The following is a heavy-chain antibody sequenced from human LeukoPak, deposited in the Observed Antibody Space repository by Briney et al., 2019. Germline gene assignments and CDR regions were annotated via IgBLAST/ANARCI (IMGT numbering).Heavy chain of an antibody. D-gene: IGHD4-17*01. CDR1: GFTFSSYA. Sequence: GGSLRLSCAASGFTFSSYAMSWVRQAPGKGLEWVSIISENGGSTYYADSVKGRFTISRDNSKNTLYLQMNSLRVEDTAVYSCVRDPTTETRGYFDYWGQGNLVTVSS. CDR3: VRDPTTETRGYFDY. V-gene: IGHV3-23*01. J-gene: IGHJ4*02. CDR2: ISENGGST.